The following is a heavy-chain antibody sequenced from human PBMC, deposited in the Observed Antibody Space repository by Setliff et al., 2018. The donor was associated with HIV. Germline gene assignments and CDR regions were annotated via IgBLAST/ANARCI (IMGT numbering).Heavy chain of an antibody. D-gene: IGHD3-10*01. Sequence: SETLSLTCTVSGGSISSGGYYWSWIRQHPGKGLEWIGYIYYSGNTYYNPSLKRRVSMSVDTSKNQFSLNLSSMTAADTAVYYCARYGSGSYYTYYYYMDVWGKGTTVTVSS. V-gene: IGHV4-31*03. CDR2: IYYSGNT. J-gene: IGHJ6*03. CDR1: GGSISSGGYY. CDR3: ARYGSGSYYTYYYYMDV.